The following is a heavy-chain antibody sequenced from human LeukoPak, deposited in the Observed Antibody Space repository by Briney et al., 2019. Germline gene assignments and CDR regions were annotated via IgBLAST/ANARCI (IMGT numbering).Heavy chain of an antibody. Sequence: GGSLRLSCAASGFTFSSYAMGWVRQAPGKGLEWVSAISGSGGSTYYADSVKGRFTVSRDNSRHTLYLQMNSLKTEDTAVYYCTLVVTAIRPESIAEYFQHWGQGTLVTVSS. CDR3: TLVVTAIRPESIAEYFQH. D-gene: IGHD2-21*02. CDR2: ISGSGGST. CDR1: GFTFSSYA. V-gene: IGHV3-23*01. J-gene: IGHJ1*01.